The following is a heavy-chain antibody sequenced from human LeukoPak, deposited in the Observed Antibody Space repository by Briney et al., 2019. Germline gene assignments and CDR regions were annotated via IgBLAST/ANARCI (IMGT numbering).Heavy chain of an antibody. J-gene: IGHJ6*03. CDR2: TYYRSNLCK. CDR3: ARGYCSGGSCHKMNYYYYYMDV. D-gene: IGHD2-15*01. V-gene: IGHV6-1*01. Sequence: SQTLSLTCAISGDIVSSNSAAWDWIRQSPSRGLEWLGRTYYRSNLCKDDAVSVKNRITINPDTSKNQFSLQLNSVTPEDTAVYYCARGYCSGGSCHKMNYYYYYMDVWGKGTTVTISS. CDR1: GDIVSSNSAA.